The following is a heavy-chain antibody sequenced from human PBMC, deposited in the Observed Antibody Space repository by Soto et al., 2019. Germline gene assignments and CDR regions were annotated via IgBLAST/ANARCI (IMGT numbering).Heavy chain of an antibody. J-gene: IGHJ4*02. Sequence: QVQLVQSGAEVKKPGSSVKVSCKASGGTFSSYAISWVRQAPGQGLEWMGGIIPIFGTANYAQKFQGRVTITADESTSTAYMELSSLRSEDTAVYYCARDNLHYYGSGSYYNAAGYWGQGTLVTVSS. CDR3: ARDNLHYYGSGSYYNAAGY. V-gene: IGHV1-69*01. D-gene: IGHD3-10*01. CDR2: IIPIFGTA. CDR1: GGTFSSYA.